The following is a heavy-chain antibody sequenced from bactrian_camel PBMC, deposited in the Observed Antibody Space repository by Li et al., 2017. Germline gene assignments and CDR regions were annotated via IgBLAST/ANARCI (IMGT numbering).Heavy chain of an antibody. Sequence: HVQLVESGGASVQAGGSLRLSCAAAGYTYSRYCMAWFRQVPGKEREGVAMIDNNGQTTYADTVKGRFVISQDNAKNTLYLQMNSLKPEDTAMYYCAARAWGDCTGDSPGRNMRPPRDFSYWGQGTQVTVS. CDR1: GYTYSRYC. CDR2: IDNNGQT. J-gene: IGHJ6*01. D-gene: IGHD1*01. CDR3: AARAWGDCTGDSPGRNMRPPRDFSY. V-gene: IGHV3S6*01.